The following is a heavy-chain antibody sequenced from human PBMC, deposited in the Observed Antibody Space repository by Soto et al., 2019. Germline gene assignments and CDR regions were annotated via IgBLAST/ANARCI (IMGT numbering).Heavy chain of an antibody. CDR3: AAPRDFWSCYNYYYYGMDV. D-gene: IGHD3-3*01. CDR2: IVVGSGNT. V-gene: IGHV1-58*01. CDR1: GFTFTSSA. J-gene: IGHJ6*02. Sequence: SVKVSCKASGFTFTSSAVQWVRQARGQRLEWIGWIVVGSGNTNYAQKFQERVTITRDMSTSTAYMELSSLRSEDTAVYYCAAPRDFWSCYNYYYYGMDVWGQGTTLTVSS.